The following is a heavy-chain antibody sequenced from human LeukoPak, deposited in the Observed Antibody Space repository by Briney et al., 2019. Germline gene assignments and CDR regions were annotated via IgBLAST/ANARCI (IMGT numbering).Heavy chain of an antibody. CDR2: IYFSGST. CDR1: GGSISSSPYW. Sequence: PSETLSLTCTVSGGSISSSPYWWSWIRQPPGKGLEWIGTIYFSGSTFYHPSLEGRVSISADRSKNQFSLKLASVTAADTAVYYCARRAYGTGFDYWGQGTVVTVSS. CDR3: ARRAYGTGFDY. D-gene: IGHD3/OR15-3a*01. V-gene: IGHV4-39*01. J-gene: IGHJ4*02.